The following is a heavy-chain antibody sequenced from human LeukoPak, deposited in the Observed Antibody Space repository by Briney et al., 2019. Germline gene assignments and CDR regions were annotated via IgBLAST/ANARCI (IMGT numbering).Heavy chain of an antibody. J-gene: IGHJ4*02. CDR2: ISSSSSYT. D-gene: IGHD1-26*01. CDR1: GFTFSSYA. Sequence: GSLRLSCAASGFTFSSYAMNWVRQAPGKGLEWVSYISSSSSYTNYADSVKGRFTISRDNAKNSLYLQMNSLRAEDTAVYYCARDLSGSYYFDYWGQGTLVTVSS. V-gene: IGHV3-21*05. CDR3: ARDLSGSYYFDY.